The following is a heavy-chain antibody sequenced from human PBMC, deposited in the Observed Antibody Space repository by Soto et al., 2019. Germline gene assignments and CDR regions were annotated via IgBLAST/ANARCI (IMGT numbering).Heavy chain of an antibody. CDR3: AKDKVSTTYNYDY. J-gene: IGHJ4*02. Sequence: PGGSLRLSCAASGFTFINYAMSWVRQAPGKGLEWVSTISGSGISTFYADSVKGRFTISRDNSKNTLYLQMNSLRAEDTAVYYCAKDKVSTTYNYDYWGQGTLVTVSS. CDR1: GFTFINYA. CDR2: ISGSGIST. D-gene: IGHD5-12*01. V-gene: IGHV3-23*01.